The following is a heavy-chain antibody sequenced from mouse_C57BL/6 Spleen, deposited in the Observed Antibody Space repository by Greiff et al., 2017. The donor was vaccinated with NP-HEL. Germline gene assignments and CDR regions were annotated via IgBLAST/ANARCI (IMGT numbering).Heavy chain of an antibody. CDR3: ARSYSNYQAWFAY. CDR1: GYTFTSYW. J-gene: IGHJ3*01. D-gene: IGHD2-5*01. V-gene: IGHV1-61*01. CDR2: IYPSDSET. Sequence: QVQLQQSGAELVRPGSSVKLSCKASGYTFTSYWMDWVKQRPGQGLEWIGNIYPSDSETHYNQKFKDKATLTVDKSSSTAYMQLSSLTSEDSAVYYCARSYSNYQAWFAYWGQGTLVTVSA.